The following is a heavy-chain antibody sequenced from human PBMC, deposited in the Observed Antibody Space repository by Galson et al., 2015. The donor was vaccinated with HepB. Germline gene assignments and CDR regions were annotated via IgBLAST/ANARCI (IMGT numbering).Heavy chain of an antibody. V-gene: IGHV3-33*01. CDR3: ARDLEDIVVVPAAMGGAFDI. CDR2: IWYDGSNK. CDR1: GFTFSSYG. J-gene: IGHJ3*02. D-gene: IGHD2-2*01. Sequence: SLRLSCAASGFTFSSYGMHWVRQAPGKGLEWVAVIWYDGSNKYYADSVKGRFTISRDNSKNTLYLQMNSLRAEDTAVYYCARDLEDIVVVPAAMGGAFDIWGQGTMVTVSS.